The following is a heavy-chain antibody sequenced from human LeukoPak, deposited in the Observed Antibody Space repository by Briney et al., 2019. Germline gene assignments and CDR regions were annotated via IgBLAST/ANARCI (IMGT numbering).Heavy chain of an antibody. V-gene: IGHV3-73*01. CDR3: TRERMGAYYYYGMDV. J-gene: IGHJ6*02. CDR1: GFTFSGSA. CDR2: IRSKANSYAT. Sequence: AGGSLRLSCAACGFTFSGSAMHGVRQASGKGLEGVGRIRSKANSYATAYAASVKGRFTISRDDSKNTAYLQMNSLKTEDTAVYYCTRERMGAYYYYGMDVWGQGTTVTVSS. D-gene: IGHD3-16*01.